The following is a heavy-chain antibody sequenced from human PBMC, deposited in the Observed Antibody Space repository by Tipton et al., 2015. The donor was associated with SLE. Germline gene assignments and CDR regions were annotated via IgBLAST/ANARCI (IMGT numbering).Heavy chain of an antibody. Sequence: TLSLTCAVSGGSSSSSNWWSWVRQSPGKGLEWIGEIYHSGNTNYNPSLKSRVTISVDKSKNQFSLKLSSVTAADTAVYYCARDKIPVYSGSYLAGYYYGMDVWGQGTTVTVSS. V-gene: IGHV4-4*02. J-gene: IGHJ6*02. D-gene: IGHD1-26*01. CDR1: GGSSSSSNW. CDR2: IYHSGNT. CDR3: ARDKIPVYSGSYLAGYYYGMDV.